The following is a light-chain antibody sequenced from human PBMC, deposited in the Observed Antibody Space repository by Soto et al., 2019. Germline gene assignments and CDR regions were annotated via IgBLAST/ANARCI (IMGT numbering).Light chain of an antibody. CDR1: QSVNSNY. CDR3: QHYDTSPPEFT. CDR2: GAS. J-gene: IGKJ3*01. Sequence: EIVLTQSPGTLSLSPGERATLSCRASQSVNSNYLAWYQHQPGQAPRLLIFGASYRATGIPDRFSGSGSGTDFTLTISRLEPEDCAVYYCQHYDTSPPEFTFGPGTKVDIK. V-gene: IGKV3-20*01.